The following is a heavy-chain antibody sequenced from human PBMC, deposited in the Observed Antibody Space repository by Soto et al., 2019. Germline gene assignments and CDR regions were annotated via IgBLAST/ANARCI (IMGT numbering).Heavy chain of an antibody. CDR3: ARAKALGCSSTSCLNIYYYYGMDV. CDR2: IYHSGST. V-gene: IGHV4-30-2*01. D-gene: IGHD2-2*01. CDR1: GGSISSGGYS. Sequence: QLQLQESGSGLVKPSQTLSLTCAVSGGSISSGGYSWSWIRQPPGKGLEWIGYIYHSGSTYYNPSLKSRVTISVDRSKNQFSLKLSSVTAADTAVYYCARAKALGCSSTSCLNIYYYYGMDVW. J-gene: IGHJ6*01.